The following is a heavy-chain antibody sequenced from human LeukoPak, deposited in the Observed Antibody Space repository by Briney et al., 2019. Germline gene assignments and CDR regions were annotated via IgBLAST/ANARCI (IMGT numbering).Heavy chain of an antibody. J-gene: IGHJ5*02. CDR3: APLPAAMKGHRWFDP. D-gene: IGHD2-2*01. CDR2: MNYGGST. V-gene: IGHV4-39*01. CDR1: GGSIRSSTYY. Sequence: SETLSLTCTVSGGSIRSSTYYWAWIRQPPGKGLEWIGSMNYGGSTYYNPSLKTRVTISVDTSKNQVSLKLSSVTAADTAVYYCAPLPAAMKGHRWFDPWGQGTLVTVSS.